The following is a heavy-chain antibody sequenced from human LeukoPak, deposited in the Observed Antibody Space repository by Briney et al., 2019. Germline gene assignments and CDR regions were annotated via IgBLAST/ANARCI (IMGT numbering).Heavy chain of an antibody. J-gene: IGHJ4*02. CDR1: GFTFSSYG. D-gene: IGHD6-19*01. Sequence: GGSLRLSCAASGFTFSSYGMHWVRQAPGKGLEWVAFIRYDGCNKYYADSVKGRFTISRDNSKNTLYLQMNSLRAEDKAVYYCAGGWPEFCYWGQGTLVTVSS. CDR2: IRYDGCNK. CDR3: AGGWPEFCY. V-gene: IGHV3-30*02.